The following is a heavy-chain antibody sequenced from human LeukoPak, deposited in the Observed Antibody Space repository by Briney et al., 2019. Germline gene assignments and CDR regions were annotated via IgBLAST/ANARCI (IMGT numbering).Heavy chain of an antibody. Sequence: ASVKVSCKASGYTFTSYDINWVRQATGQGLEWMGWMNPNSGNTGYAQKFQGRVTITRNTSISTAYMELSSLRSEDTAVYYCARDGAANYLAYYMDVWGKGTTVTISS. CDR1: GYTFTSYD. CDR2: MNPNSGNT. V-gene: IGHV1-8*03. CDR3: ARDGAANYLAYYMDV. D-gene: IGHD4/OR15-4a*01. J-gene: IGHJ6*03.